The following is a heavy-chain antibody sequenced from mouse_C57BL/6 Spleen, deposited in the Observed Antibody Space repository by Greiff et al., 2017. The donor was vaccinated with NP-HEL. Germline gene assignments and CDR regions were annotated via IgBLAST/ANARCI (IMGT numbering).Heavy chain of an antibody. J-gene: IGHJ2*01. V-gene: IGHV1-72*01. CDR1: GYTFTSYW. CDR3: ARRRGYDGYEDY. D-gene: IGHD2-3*01. CDR2: IDPNSGGT. Sequence: VQLQQPGAELVKPGASVKLSCKASGYTFTSYWMHWVKQRPGRGLEGIGRIDPNSGGTKYNEKFKSKATLTVDKPSSTAYMQLRSLTSEDSAVYYCARRRGYDGYEDYWGQGTTLTVSS.